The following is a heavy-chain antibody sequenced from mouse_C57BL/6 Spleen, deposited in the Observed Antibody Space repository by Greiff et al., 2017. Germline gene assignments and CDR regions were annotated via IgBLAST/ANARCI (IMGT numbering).Heavy chain of an antibody. CDR1: GYTFTSYW. CDR2: IDPSDSYT. J-gene: IGHJ2*01. V-gene: IGHV1-50*01. CDR3: ARVRRGYFDY. D-gene: IGHD2-14*01. Sequence: VQLQQPGAELVQPGASVKLSCKASGYTFTSYWMQWVKQRPGQGLEWIGEIDPSDSYTNYNQKFKGKATLAVDTSSSTAYMQLSSLTSEDSAVYYCARVRRGYFDYWGQGTTLTVSS.